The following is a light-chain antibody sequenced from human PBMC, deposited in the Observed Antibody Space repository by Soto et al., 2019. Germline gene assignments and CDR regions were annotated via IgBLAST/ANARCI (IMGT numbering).Light chain of an antibody. V-gene: IGKV3-20*01. CDR2: GAS. CDR3: QQYYSTPPYT. J-gene: IGKJ2*01. Sequence: EIVLTQSPGTLSLSPGERATLSCRASQSVDTYLTWYQQKPGQAPRLLIYGASSRATGIPDRFSGSGSGTDFTLTISRLEPEDFAVYYCQQYYSTPPYTFGQGTKLEIK. CDR1: QSVDTY.